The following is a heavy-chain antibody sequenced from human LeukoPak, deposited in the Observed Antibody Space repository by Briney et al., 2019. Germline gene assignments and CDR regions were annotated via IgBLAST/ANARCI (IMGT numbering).Heavy chain of an antibody. V-gene: IGHV4-59*01. CDR3: ARFPSSGYYLDY. D-gene: IGHD3-22*01. CDR1: GGSISSYY. CDR2: IYYSGGT. Sequence: SETLSLTCAVSGGSISSYYWSWIRQPPGKGLEWIGYIYYSGGTNYTPSLKSRVAISVDTSKNQFYLMLNSVTAADTAVYYGARFPSSGYYLDYWGQGTLVNVSS. J-gene: IGHJ4*02.